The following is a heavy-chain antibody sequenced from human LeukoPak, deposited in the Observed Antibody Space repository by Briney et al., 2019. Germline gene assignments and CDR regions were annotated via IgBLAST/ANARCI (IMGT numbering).Heavy chain of an antibody. J-gene: IGHJ6*03. CDR3: ARGASSTIFGVVMYYYYYYYMDV. CDR2: MNPNSGNT. V-gene: IGHV1-8*01. D-gene: IGHD3-3*01. CDR1: GYTFTSYD. Sequence: ASVKVSCKASGYTFTSYDINWVRQATGQGLEWMGGMNPNSGNTGYAQKFQGRVTMTRNTSISTAYMELSSLRSGDTAVYYCARGASSTIFGVVMYYYYYYYMDVWGKGTTVTVSS.